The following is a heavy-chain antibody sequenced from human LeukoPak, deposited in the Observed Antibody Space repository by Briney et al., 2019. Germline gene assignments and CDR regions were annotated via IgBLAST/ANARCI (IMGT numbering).Heavy chain of an antibody. CDR3: AKDPDSSAYYYYGMDV. V-gene: IGHV3-23*01. J-gene: IGHJ6*02. Sequence: PGGSLRLSCAASGFTFSGYAMNWVRQAPGKGLEWVATFSGSGGNTYYADSVKGRFTISGDYSKTTLYLQMSSLRAEDTAVYYCAKDPDSSAYYYYGMDVWGQGITVTVSS. CDR1: GFTFSGYA. CDR2: FSGSGGNT. D-gene: IGHD3-22*01.